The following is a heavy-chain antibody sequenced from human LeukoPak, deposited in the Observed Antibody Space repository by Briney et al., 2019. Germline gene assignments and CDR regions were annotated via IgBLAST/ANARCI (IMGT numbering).Heavy chain of an antibody. D-gene: IGHD2-15*01. CDR3: ARSEVVIAAFGGNWFDP. CDR1: GGSFSGYY. V-gene: IGHV4-34*01. CDR2: INHSGST. Sequence: SETLSLTCAVYGGSFSGYYWSWIRQPPGKGLEWIGEINHSGSTNYNPSLKSRVTISVDTSKNQFSLKLSSVTAADTAVYYCARSEVVIAAFGGNWFDPWGQGTLVTVSS. J-gene: IGHJ5*02.